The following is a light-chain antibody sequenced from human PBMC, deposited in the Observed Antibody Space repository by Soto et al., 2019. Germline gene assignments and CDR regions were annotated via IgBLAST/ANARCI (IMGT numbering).Light chain of an antibody. CDR1: QGITSW. CDR2: RAS. V-gene: IGKV1-12*01. Sequence: DIQMTQSPSSVSASVGDRVTITCRSSQGITSWLAWYQQKPGKAPKLLIYRASNLQSGVPSRFSGSGSGTDFTLTICGLQPADFATYYRQPITTFAFTFGGGTKVVIK. J-gene: IGKJ4*01. CDR3: QPITTFAFT.